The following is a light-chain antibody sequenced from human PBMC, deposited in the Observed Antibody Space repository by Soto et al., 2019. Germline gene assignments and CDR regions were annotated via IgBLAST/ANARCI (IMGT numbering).Light chain of an antibody. J-gene: IGKJ4*01. CDR2: GAS. CDR3: QQYNNWPPLT. CDR1: QSVSSN. Sequence: EIVMTQSPGTLSVSPGERATLSCRASQSVSSNLAWYQQKPGQAPRLLIYGASTRATGIPARFSGSGSGTEFTLTISSLQSEYFAVYYCQQYNNWPPLTFGGGTKVEIK. V-gene: IGKV3-15*01.